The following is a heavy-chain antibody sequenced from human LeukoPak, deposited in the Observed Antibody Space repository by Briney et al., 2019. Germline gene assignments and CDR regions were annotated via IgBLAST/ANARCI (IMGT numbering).Heavy chain of an antibody. Sequence: HSGGSLRLSCAASGFTVSSNYMSWVRQAPGKGLEWVSVIYSGGSTYYADSVKGRFTISRDNSKNTLYLQMNSLRAEDTAVYYCAINYGDYQGGFDYWGQGTLVTVSS. V-gene: IGHV3-66*01. CDR1: GFTVSSNY. CDR2: IYSGGST. D-gene: IGHD4-17*01. J-gene: IGHJ4*02. CDR3: AINYGDYQGGFDY.